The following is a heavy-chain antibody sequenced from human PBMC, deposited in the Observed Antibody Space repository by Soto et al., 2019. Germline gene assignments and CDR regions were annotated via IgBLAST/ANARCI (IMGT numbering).Heavy chain of an antibody. CDR2: IYYSGST. D-gene: IGHD3-16*01. J-gene: IGHJ6*02. Sequence: SETLSISCTVSGGSVSSGSYYWSWIRQPPGKGLEWIGYIYYSGSTNYNPSLKSRVTISVDTSKNQFSLKLSSVTAADTAVYYCARENIGVWGSDYLYAMDIWGQGTMIT. CDR3: ARENIGVWGSDYLYAMDI. V-gene: IGHV4-61*01. CDR1: GGSVSSGSYY.